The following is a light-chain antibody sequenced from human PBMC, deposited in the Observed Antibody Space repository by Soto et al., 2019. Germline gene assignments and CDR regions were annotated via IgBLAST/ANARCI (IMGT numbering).Light chain of an antibody. CDR2: DAS. Sequence: EIFLTQSPCTLSLSPVERATLSCRASQSTSTNLAWYQQKPGQAPRLLIYDASNRATGIPARFSGSGSGTDFTLIISSLEPEDFAVYYCQQRSSWPITFGQGTRLEIK. J-gene: IGKJ5*01. CDR3: QQRSSWPIT. CDR1: QSTSTN. V-gene: IGKV3-11*01.